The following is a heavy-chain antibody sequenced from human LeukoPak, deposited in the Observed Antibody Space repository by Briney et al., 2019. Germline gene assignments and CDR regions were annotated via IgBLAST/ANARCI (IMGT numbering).Heavy chain of an antibody. D-gene: IGHD4-17*01. CDR1: GFTFSSYA. J-gene: IGHJ4*02. CDR3: AKDLVTAVTVGYYFDY. CDR2: TSTSGGSA. V-gene: IGHV3-23*01. Sequence: PGGSLRLSCAASGFTFSSYAMSWVRQAPGKGLEWVSATSTSGGSAYYADSVKGRFTISRDNSKNTLYLQMNSLRVEDTAVYFCAKDLVTAVTVGYYFDYWGQGTLVTVSS.